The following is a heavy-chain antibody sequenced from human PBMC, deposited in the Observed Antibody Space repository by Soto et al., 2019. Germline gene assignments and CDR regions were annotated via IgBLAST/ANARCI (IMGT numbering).Heavy chain of an antibody. CDR1: GFTFSSYS. CDR3: TTYYDIDDSMGPY. V-gene: IGHV3-21*01. J-gene: IGHJ4*02. D-gene: IGHD3-22*01. CDR2: ISTRSTYI. Sequence: GGSLRLSCSASGFTFSSYSMNWVRQAPGKGLEWVSSISTRSTYIYYANAVKGRFTVSRDNAKNSLYLQMNSLRAEDTGLYYCTTYYDIDDSMGPYWGQGTLVTDSS.